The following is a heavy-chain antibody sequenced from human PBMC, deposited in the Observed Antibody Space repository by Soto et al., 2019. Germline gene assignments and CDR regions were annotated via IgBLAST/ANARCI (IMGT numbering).Heavy chain of an antibody. CDR1: GGSISSGDYY. D-gene: IGHD3-22*01. V-gene: IGHV4-30-4*01. Sequence: QVQLQESGPGLVKPSQTLSLTCTVSGGSISSGDYYWSWIRQPPGKGLEWIGYIYYSGSTYYNPSLKSRVTISVDTSKNQFSLKLSSVTAADTAVYYCARDNYYDSSGYFNWFDPWGQGTLVTVSS. J-gene: IGHJ5*02. CDR3: ARDNYYDSSGYFNWFDP. CDR2: IYYSGST.